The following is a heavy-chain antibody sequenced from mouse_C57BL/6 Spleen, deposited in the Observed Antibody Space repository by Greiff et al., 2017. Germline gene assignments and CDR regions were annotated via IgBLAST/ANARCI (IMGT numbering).Heavy chain of an antibody. Sequence: QVQLKESGAELVRPGASVTLSCKASGYTFTDYEMHWVKQTPVHGLEWIGAIDPETGGTAYNQKFKGKAILNADTSSRTAYMELRSQTSADSAVYYGTRRDNGYAMDCWGQGTSVTVSS. J-gene: IGHJ4*01. CDR3: TRRDNGYAMDC. CDR2: IDPETGGT. V-gene: IGHV1-15*01. D-gene: IGHD1-3*01. CDR1: GYTFTDYE.